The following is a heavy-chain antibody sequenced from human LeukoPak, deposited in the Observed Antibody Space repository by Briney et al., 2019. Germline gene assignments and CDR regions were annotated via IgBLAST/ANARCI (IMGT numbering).Heavy chain of an antibody. CDR1: GGTFSSYA. V-gene: IGHV1-69*05. CDR3: AREGSGSYFFYY. D-gene: IGHD1-26*01. CDR2: IIPIFGTA. J-gene: IGHJ4*02. Sequence: SVKVSCKASGGTFSSYAISWVRQAPGQGLEWMGRIIPIFGTANYAQKFQGRVTITTDESTSTAYMELSSLRSEDTAVYYCAREGSGSYFFYYWGQGTLVAVSS.